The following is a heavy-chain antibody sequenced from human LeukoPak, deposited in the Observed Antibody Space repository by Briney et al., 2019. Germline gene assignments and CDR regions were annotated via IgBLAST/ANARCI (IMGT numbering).Heavy chain of an antibody. D-gene: IGHD6-13*01. Sequence: SQTLSLTCTVSGGSISSGDYYWSWIRQPPGRGLEWIGYIHYSGRTYSNPSLKSRLAMSVDTSKNQSSLRLTSVTAADTAMYFCARTFPGSSSIWFDPWGQGTLVTVSS. CDR2: IHYSGRT. J-gene: IGHJ5*02. CDR1: GGSISSGDYY. CDR3: ARTFPGSSSIWFDP. V-gene: IGHV4-30-4*01.